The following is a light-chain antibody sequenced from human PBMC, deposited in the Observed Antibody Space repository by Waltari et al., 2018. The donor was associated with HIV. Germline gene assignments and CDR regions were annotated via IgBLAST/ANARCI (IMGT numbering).Light chain of an antibody. Sequence: QSVLTQPPSASGTPGQRVTISCSGSSSNIGSTYVYWYPQLPGTAPNLLPNRNNQRPAGVPDRFSGSKAGTSASLAISGLRSEDEADYYCAAWDDSMSGPHVVFGGGTKLTVL. CDR3: AAWDDSMSGPHVV. CDR1: SSNIGSTY. V-gene: IGLV1-47*01. CDR2: RNN. J-gene: IGLJ2*01.